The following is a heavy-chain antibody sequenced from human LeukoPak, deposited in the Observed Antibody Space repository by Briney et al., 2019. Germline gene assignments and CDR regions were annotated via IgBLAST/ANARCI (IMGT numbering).Heavy chain of an antibody. CDR3: ARDDGLGGPFDY. J-gene: IGHJ4*02. D-gene: IGHD3/OR15-3a*01. Sequence: PGGSLKLSCAASGFTFSASPMHWVRQASGKGLEWVGRITGTHATAYSATVKGRFTISRDNSKNTLYLQMNSLRAEDTAVYYCARDDGLGGPFDYWGQGTLVTVSS. CDR2: ITGTHAT. CDR1: GFTFSASP. V-gene: IGHV3-73*01.